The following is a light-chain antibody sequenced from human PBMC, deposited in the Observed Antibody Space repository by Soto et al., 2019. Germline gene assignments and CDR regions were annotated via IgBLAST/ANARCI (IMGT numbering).Light chain of an antibody. CDR3: QQRSNWPPWT. V-gene: IGKV3-11*01. Sequence: EIVVTQSPATLSLSPGERATLSCRASQSVSSYLAWYQQKPGQAPRLLIYDASNRATGIPARFSGSGSGTDFTLTIRSREHEDIAVYYCQQRSNWPPWTFGQGTKVEI. CDR1: QSVSSY. CDR2: DAS. J-gene: IGKJ1*01.